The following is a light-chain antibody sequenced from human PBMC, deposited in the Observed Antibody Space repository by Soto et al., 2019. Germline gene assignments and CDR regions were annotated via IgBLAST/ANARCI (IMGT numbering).Light chain of an antibody. CDR3: SSYTTTSNYV. CDR1: ISDVGSYDL. J-gene: IGLJ1*01. CDR2: QVS. Sequence: QSVLTQPASVSGSPGQSITISCTGSISDVGSYDLVSWYQQHPGKAPKLMIYQVSGRPSGVSNRFFGSKSGNTASLAISGLQPEDEADYYCSSYTTTSNYVFGTGTKVTVL. V-gene: IGLV2-14*02.